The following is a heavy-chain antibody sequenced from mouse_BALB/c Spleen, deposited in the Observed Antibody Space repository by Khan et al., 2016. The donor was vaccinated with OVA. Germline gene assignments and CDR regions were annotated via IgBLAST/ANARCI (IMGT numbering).Heavy chain of an antibody. V-gene: IGHV1S135*01. Sequence: VQLKQSGPELMKPGTSVKISCKASGYSFTNYYIHWVIQSHGKSLEWIGYIDPFSGGTTYNQKFKGKATLTVDKSSSTAYIHLSNLTSEDSAVYYCTRHGFVAWFTYGGQGTLVTVSA. CDR2: IDPFSGGT. D-gene: IGHD2-2*01. CDR1: GYSFTNYY. J-gene: IGHJ3*01. CDR3: TRHGFVAWFTY.